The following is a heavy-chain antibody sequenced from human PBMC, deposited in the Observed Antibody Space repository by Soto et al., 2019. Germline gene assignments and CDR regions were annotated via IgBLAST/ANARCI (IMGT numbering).Heavy chain of an antibody. J-gene: IGHJ5*02. CDR2: INHSGST. CDR3: ARGTYYYGSGTYRRWFDP. Sequence: SETLSLTCAVYGGSFSGYYWSWIRQPPGKGLEWIGEINHSGSTNYNPSLKSRVTMSVDTSKNQFSLKLSSVTAADTALYYFARGTYYYGSGTYRRWFDPWGQGTLVTVSS. D-gene: IGHD3-10*01. V-gene: IGHV4-34*01. CDR1: GGSFSGYY.